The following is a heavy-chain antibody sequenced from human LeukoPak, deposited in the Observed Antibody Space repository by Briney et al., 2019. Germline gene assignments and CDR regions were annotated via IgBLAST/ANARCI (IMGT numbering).Heavy chain of an antibody. D-gene: IGHD2-2*01. J-gene: IGHJ4*02. V-gene: IGHV1-69*13. CDR3: ARDLMPAAIGYFDY. Sequence: ASVKVSCKASGGTFSSYAISWVRQAPGQGLEWMGGIIPILGTANYAQKFQGRVTITADESTSTAYMELSSLRSEDTAVYYCARDLMPAAIGYFDYWGQGTLVTVSS. CDR1: GGTFSSYA. CDR2: IIPILGTA.